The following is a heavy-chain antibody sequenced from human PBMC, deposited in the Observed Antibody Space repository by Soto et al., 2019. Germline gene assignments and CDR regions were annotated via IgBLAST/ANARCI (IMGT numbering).Heavy chain of an antibody. CDR3: ALALGPTTGLDY. CDR1: GASTVSHYH. J-gene: IGHJ4*02. D-gene: IGHD1-26*01. Sequence: QVQLQESGPGLVKPSQTLSLTCSVSGASTVSHYHWTWIRQPPGKGLEWMGYIFNSETTFYNPSLTSRLSISMDTSGNHFSLELRSVTAADTAVYYCALALGPTTGLDYWGQGTLVTVSS. V-gene: IGHV4-31*02. CDR2: IFNSETT.